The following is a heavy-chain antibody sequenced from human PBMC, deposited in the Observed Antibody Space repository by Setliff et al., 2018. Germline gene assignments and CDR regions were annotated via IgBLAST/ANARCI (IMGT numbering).Heavy chain of an antibody. CDR2: INNYNFNT. Sequence: ASVKVSCKSSGFTFTDYGITWVRQVPGQGLEWMGWINNYNFNTQYAQKFQGRVTVTTDTSTTTAYMELRSLRAEDTAVYYCARIGYNGWNFDYWGQGTLVTVSS. CDR3: ARIGYNGWNFDY. D-gene: IGHD1-26*01. CDR1: GFTFTDYG. V-gene: IGHV1-18*01. J-gene: IGHJ4*02.